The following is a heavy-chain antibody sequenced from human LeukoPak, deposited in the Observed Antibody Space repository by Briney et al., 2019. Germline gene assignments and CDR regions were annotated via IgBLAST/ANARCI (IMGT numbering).Heavy chain of an antibody. V-gene: IGHV4-34*01. CDR3: AGGHPPYYYYYYMDV. Sequence: SETLSLTCAVYGGSFSGYYWSWIRQPPGKGLEWIGEINHSGSTNYNPSLKSRVTISVDTSKNQFSLKLSSVTAADAAVYYCAGGHPPYYYYYYMDVWGKGTTVTVSS. CDR2: INHSGST. J-gene: IGHJ6*03. CDR1: GGSFSGYY.